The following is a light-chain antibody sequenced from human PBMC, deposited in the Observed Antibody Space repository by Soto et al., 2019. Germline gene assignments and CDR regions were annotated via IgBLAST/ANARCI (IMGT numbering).Light chain of an antibody. Sequence: IVMTQSPATLSVSPGVRATLSCRASQSVGSNLAWYQQRPGQAPRLLIYGASTRATGIPARFSGSGSGTEFTLTISSLQSEDFAVYYCQQYGSSPRTFGQGTKVDI. CDR1: QSVGSN. CDR3: QQYGSSPRT. J-gene: IGKJ1*01. V-gene: IGKV3D-15*01. CDR2: GAS.